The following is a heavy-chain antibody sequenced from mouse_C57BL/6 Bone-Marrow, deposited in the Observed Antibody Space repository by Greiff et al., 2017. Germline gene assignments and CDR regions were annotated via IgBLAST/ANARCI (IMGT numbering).Heavy chain of an antibody. CDR1: GYTFTDYY. Sequence: EVQLQQSGPVLVKPGASVKMSCKASGYTFTDYYMNWVKQSHGKSLEWIGVINPYNGGPSYNQKFKGKATLTVDKSSSTAYMELNSLTSEDSAVYYCARVPYSVSSPFYFDYWGQGTTLTVSS. D-gene: IGHD1-1*01. J-gene: IGHJ2*01. CDR3: ARVPYSVSSPFYFDY. CDR2: INPYNGGP. V-gene: IGHV1-19*01.